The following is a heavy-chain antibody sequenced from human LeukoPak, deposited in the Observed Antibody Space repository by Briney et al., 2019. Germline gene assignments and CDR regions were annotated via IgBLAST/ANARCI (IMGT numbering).Heavy chain of an antibody. J-gene: IGHJ6*03. CDR3: EVTGDYYYMDV. CDR2: IIPNSGGT. Sequence: VGSVKVSCKASGYAFTGYYMHWVRQAPGQGLEWMGWIIPNSGGTNYAQKFQGRVTMTRDTSISTPYMELSRLRSDDTAVYYCEVTGDYYYMDVWGKGTTVTVSS. D-gene: IGHD2-21*02. CDR1: GYAFTGYY. V-gene: IGHV1-2*02.